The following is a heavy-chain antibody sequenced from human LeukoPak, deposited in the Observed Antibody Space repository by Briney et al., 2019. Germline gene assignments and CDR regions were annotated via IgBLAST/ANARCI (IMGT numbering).Heavy chain of an antibody. CDR3: AGYCSGGSCSLYYYYGMDV. CDR1: GFTVSSNY. Sequence: GGSLRLSCAASGFTVSSNYMSWVRQAPGKGLEWVSYISSSGSTIYYADSVKGRFTISRDNAKNSLYLQMNSLRAEDTAVYYCAGYCSGGSCSLYYYYGMDVWGQGTTVIVSS. V-gene: IGHV3-11*04. D-gene: IGHD2-15*01. J-gene: IGHJ6*02. CDR2: ISSSGSTI.